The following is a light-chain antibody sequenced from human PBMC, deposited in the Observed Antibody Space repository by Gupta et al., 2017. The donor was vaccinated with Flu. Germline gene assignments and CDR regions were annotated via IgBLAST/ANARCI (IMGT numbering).Light chain of an antibody. CDR1: QTISIS. Sequence: PSSLRASLGDRGAITCRASQTISISLNWYQQRPGQAPRLLIYGASSVQSGVPARFSGRGSGTDFTLTISSLQPEDVAVYYCMQAYSSPHTFGQGTKLEIK. CDR3: MQAYSSPHT. V-gene: IGKV1-39*01. J-gene: IGKJ1*01. CDR2: GAS.